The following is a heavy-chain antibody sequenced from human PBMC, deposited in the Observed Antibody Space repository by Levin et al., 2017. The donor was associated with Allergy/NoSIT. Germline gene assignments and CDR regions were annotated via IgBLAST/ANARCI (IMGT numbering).Heavy chain of an antibody. V-gene: IGHV3-23*01. CDR2: ISGSGGST. CDR1: GFTFSSYA. D-gene: IGHD3-10*01. Sequence: GGSLRLSCAASGFTFSSYAMSWVRQAPGKGLEWVSAISGSGGSTYYADSVKGRFTISRDNSKNTLYLQMNSLRAEDTAVYYCAKDRSYYGSGSKDFQHWGQGTLVTVSS. J-gene: IGHJ1*01. CDR3: AKDRSYYGSGSKDFQH.